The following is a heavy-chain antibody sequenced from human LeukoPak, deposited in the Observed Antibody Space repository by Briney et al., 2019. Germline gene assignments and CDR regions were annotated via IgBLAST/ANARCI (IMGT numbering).Heavy chain of an antibody. D-gene: IGHD1-26*01. J-gene: IGHJ3*02. Sequence: PSETLSLTCTVSGGSISSYYWSWIRQPPGKGLEWIGYIYYSGSTNYNPSLKSRVTISVDTTKNQFSLKLSSVTAADTAVYYCAGIVGGAFDIWGQGTMVTVSS. CDR1: GGSISSYY. V-gene: IGHV4-59*12. CDR3: AGIVGGAFDI. CDR2: IYYSGST.